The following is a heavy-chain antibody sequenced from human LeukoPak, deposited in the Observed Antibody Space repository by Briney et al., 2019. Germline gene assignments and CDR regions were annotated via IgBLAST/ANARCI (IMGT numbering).Heavy chain of an antibody. CDR1: GGSINSYY. CDR3: VRAGYSFGLDY. V-gene: IGHV4-59*01. J-gene: IGHJ4*02. D-gene: IGHD5-18*01. Sequence: SETLSLTCTVSGGSINSYYWSWIRQSPGKGLEWIGYIYYSGSTNYNPSLKSRATISADTSKNQFSLKLSSVTAADTAVYYCVRAGYSFGLDYWGRGTLVTVSS. CDR2: IYYSGST.